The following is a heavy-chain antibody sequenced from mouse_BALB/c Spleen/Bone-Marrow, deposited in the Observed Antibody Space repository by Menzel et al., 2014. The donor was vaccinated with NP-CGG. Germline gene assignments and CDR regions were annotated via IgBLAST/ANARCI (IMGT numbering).Heavy chain of an antibody. V-gene: IGHV4-1*02. CDR3: ARLTYYGLTDY. CDR1: GFDFSRYW. D-gene: IGHD1-2*01. Sequence: EVKVIESGGGLVQPGGSLKLSCTASGFDFSRYWMSWVRQAPGKGLQWMGEINPESSTINYSPSLKDKFIISRDNAKNTLYLQMSKVRSEDTALYYCARLTYYGLTDYWGQGTTLTVSS. CDR2: INPESSTI. J-gene: IGHJ2*01.